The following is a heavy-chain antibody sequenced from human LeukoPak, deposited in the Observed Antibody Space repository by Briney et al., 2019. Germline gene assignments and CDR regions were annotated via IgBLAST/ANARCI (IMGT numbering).Heavy chain of an antibody. D-gene: IGHD6-19*01. J-gene: IGHJ4*02. CDR2: IIPILGIA. CDR3: ASQIAVAGLYYFDY. CDR1: GGTFSSYA. V-gene: IGHV1-69*04. Sequence: SVKVSCKASGGTFSSYAISWVRQAPGQGLEWMGRIIPILGIANYAQKFQGRVTITADKSASTAYMELSSLRSEDTAVYYCASQIAVAGLYYFDYWGQGTLVTVSS.